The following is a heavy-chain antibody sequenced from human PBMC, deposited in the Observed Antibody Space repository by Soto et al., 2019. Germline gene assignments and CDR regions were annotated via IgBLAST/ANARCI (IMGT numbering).Heavy chain of an antibody. V-gene: IGHV5-51*01. D-gene: IGHD1-26*01. J-gene: IGHJ4*02. CDR1: GYSFTTYW. Sequence: GESLKSSGNGSGYSFTTYWIAWVRQLPGKGLEWVGIIYPGDSDTRYSPSFRGQVTISADKSTSTAYLQWSSLKASDTAMYYCARPEGSGTYLVYFDYWGQGTLVTVS. CDR3: ARPEGSGTYLVYFDY. CDR2: IYPGDSDT.